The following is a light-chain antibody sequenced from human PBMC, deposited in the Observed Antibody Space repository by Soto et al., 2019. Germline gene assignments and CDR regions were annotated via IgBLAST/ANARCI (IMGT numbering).Light chain of an antibody. CDR2: DVS. Sequence: QSALTQPRSVSGSPGQSVTISCTGTSSDVDDYNYVSWFQQHPGKAPKLMIYDVSERPSGVPDRFSGSKSGNTASLTISGLQAEDEGDYYCCSYAGDYMFVFGTGTKVTVL. J-gene: IGLJ1*01. CDR3: CSYAGDYMFV. CDR1: SSDVDDYNY. V-gene: IGLV2-11*01.